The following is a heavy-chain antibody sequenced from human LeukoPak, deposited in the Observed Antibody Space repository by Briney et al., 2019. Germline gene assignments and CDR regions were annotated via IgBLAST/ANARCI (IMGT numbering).Heavy chain of an antibody. CDR1: GGSISSYY. Sequence: SETLSLTCTVSGGSISSYYWSWIRQPAGKGLEWIGRIYTSGSTNYNPSLKSRVTMSVYTSKNQFSLKLSSVTAADTAVYYCARELLWFGTSTYYYYYMDVWGKGTTVTISS. J-gene: IGHJ6*03. V-gene: IGHV4-4*07. CDR3: ARELLWFGTSTYYYYYMDV. D-gene: IGHD3-10*01. CDR2: IYTSGST.